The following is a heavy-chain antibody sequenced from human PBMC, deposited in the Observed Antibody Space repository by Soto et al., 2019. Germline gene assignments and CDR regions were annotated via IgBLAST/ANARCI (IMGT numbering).Heavy chain of an antibody. CDR3: ARGDIVLVPASEGNWFDP. V-gene: IGHV1-46*01. D-gene: IGHD2-2*01. CDR1: AYSFTTYH. CDR2: INPDAGAT. Sequence: QVQLVQSGAEVKKPGASVTVSCKASAYSFTTYHIHWVRQAPGQGLEWMGLINPDAGATNYAQRFQGRLRLTRDTSTSTVYMELRSLTFDDTAGYYCARGDIVLVPASEGNWFDPWGQGTLVTVSS. J-gene: IGHJ5*02.